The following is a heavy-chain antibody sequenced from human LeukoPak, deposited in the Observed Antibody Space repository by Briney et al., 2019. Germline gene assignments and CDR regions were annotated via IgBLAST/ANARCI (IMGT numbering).Heavy chain of an antibody. CDR3: ARGSRTYYDFWSGYYFDY. D-gene: IGHD3-3*01. CDR2: INHSGST. CDR1: GGSFSGYY. V-gene: IGHV4-34*01. J-gene: IGHJ4*02. Sequence: SETLSLTCAVYGGSFSGYYWSWIRQPPGKGLEWIGEINHSGSTNYNPSLKSRVTISVDTSKNQFSLKLCSVTAADTAVYYCARGSRTYYDFWSGYYFDYWGQGTLVTVSS.